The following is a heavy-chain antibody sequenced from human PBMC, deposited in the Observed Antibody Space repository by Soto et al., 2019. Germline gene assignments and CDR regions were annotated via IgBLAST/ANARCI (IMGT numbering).Heavy chain of an antibody. Sequence: GESLKISCKGSGYSFASYWISWVRQMPGKGLEWMGRIDPSDSYTNYSPSFQGHVTISADKSISTAYLQWSSLKASDTAMYYCARYPLDIVALPAKGPWGQGTLVTVSS. CDR2: IDPSDSYT. CDR3: ARYPLDIVALPAKGP. CDR1: GYSFASYW. V-gene: IGHV5-10-1*01. D-gene: IGHD2-2*03. J-gene: IGHJ5*02.